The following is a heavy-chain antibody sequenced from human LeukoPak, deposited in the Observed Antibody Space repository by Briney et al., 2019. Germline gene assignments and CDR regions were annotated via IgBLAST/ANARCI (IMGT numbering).Heavy chain of an antibody. CDR1: GFTFSSYS. J-gene: IGHJ4*02. CDR3: AKAEALNYCDSSGYYYCQDY. CDR2: ISGSGGST. V-gene: IGHV3-23*01. Sequence: GGSLRLSCAASGFTFSSYSMNWVRQAPGKGLEWVSAISGSGGSTYYADSVKGRFTISRDNSKNTLYLQMNSLRAEDTAVYYCAKAEALNYCDSSGYYYCQDYWGQGTLVTVSS. D-gene: IGHD3-22*01.